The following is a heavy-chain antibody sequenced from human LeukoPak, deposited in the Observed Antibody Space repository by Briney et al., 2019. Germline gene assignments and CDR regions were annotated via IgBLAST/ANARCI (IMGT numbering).Heavy chain of an antibody. D-gene: IGHD2-21*01. CDR2: IGPGSDNI. Sequence: WGSLRLSCAASGFTFSSYSMNWVRQAQGKGLEWVSYIGPGSDNIDYADSVKGRFTISRDNAKNSLFLQMNSLRAEDTAVYYGVRDTLWYFDCWGQGTLVTVSS. CDR1: GFTFSSYS. J-gene: IGHJ4*02. CDR3: VRDTLWYFDC. V-gene: IGHV3-48*01.